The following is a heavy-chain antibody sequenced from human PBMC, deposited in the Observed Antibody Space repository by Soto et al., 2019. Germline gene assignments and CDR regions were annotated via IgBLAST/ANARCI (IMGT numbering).Heavy chain of an antibody. CDR2: ISSSGSTI. CDR1: GFTFSDYY. CDR3: ARSMFSEPGTTLDV. D-gene: IGHD1-7*01. Sequence: PGGSLRLSCAASGFTFSDYYMSWIRQAPGKGLEWVSYISSSGSTIYYADSVKGRFTISRDNAKNSLYLQMNSLRAEDTAVYYCARSMFSEPGTTLDVWGQGTTVTVSS. V-gene: IGHV3-11*01. J-gene: IGHJ6*02.